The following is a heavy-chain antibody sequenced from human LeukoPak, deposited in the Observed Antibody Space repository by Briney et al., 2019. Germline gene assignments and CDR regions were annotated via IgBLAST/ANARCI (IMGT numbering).Heavy chain of an antibody. CDR2: VYYSGST. D-gene: IGHD6-19*01. CDR1: GFTLRNYA. J-gene: IGHJ4*02. Sequence: GSLRLSCAASGFTLRNYAMSWVRQAPGKGLEWIGYVYYSGSTHYNPSFKSRVIISVDMSKKQFSPTLSSVTAADTAMYYCARHAEVAGSAFDYWGQGILVTVSS. V-gene: IGHV4-59*08. CDR3: ARHAEVAGSAFDY.